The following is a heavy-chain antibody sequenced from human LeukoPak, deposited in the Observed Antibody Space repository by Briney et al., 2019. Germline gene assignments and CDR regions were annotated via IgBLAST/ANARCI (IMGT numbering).Heavy chain of an antibody. Sequence: SETLSLTCTVSGGSISSYYWSWIRQPPGKGLEWIGYIYYSGSTIYNPSLKSRVTISVDTAKNQFSLKLSSVTAADTAVYYCARGGEQWLVWGQGTLVTVSS. CDR1: GGSISSYY. CDR2: IYYSGST. V-gene: IGHV4-59*01. D-gene: IGHD6-19*01. J-gene: IGHJ4*02. CDR3: ARGGEQWLV.